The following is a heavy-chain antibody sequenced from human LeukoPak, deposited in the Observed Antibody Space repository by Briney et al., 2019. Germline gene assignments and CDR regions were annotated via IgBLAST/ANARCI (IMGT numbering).Heavy chain of an antibody. CDR1: GFTFSSYW. V-gene: IGHV3-74*01. J-gene: IGHJ4*02. Sequence: PGGSLRLSCAASGFTFSSYWRHWVRQAPGKGLVWVSRINSDGSSTSYADSVKGRFTISRDNAKNTLYLQMNSLRAEDTAVYYCARGYDDGHGVFDSWGQGTLVTVSS. CDR2: INSDGSST. D-gene: IGHD4/OR15-4a*01. CDR3: ARGYDDGHGVFDS.